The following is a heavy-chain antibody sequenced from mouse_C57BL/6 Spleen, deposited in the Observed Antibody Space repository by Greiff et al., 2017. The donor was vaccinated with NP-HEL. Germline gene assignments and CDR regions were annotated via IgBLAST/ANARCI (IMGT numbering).Heavy chain of an antibody. J-gene: IGHJ4*01. V-gene: IGHV1-50*01. CDR2: IDPSDSYT. D-gene: IGHD2-3*01. Sequence: VQLQQSGAELVKPGASVKLSCKASGYTFTSYWMQWVKQRPGQGLEWIGEIDPSDSYTNYNQKFKGKATLTVDTSSSTAYMKLSSLTSEDSAVYYCARLYDGYYRYAMDYLGQGTSVTVSS. CDR1: GYTFTSYW. CDR3: ARLYDGYYRYAMDY.